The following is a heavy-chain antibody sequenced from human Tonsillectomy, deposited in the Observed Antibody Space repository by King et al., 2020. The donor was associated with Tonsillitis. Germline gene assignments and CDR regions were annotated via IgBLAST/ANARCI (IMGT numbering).Heavy chain of an antibody. D-gene: IGHD6-19*01. CDR2: ISGSGGST. V-gene: IGHV3-23*04. CDR1: GFTFSSYA. J-gene: IGHJ4*02. Sequence: VQLVQSGGGLVQPGGSLRLSCAASGFTFSSYAMSWVRQAPGKGLEWVSAISGSGGSTYYADSVKGRFTISRDNSKNTLYLQMNSLRAEDTAVYYCAKVLGIAVATPYYFDYWGQGTLVTVSS. CDR3: AKVLGIAVATPYYFDY.